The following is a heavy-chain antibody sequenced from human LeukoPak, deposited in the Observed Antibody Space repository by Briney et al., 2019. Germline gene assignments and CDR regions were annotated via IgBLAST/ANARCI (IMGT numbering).Heavy chain of an antibody. CDR2: INPSGGST. CDR1: GYTFTSYY. D-gene: IGHD7-27*01. CDR3: VRGPPHWGFDY. V-gene: IGHV1-46*01. Sequence: GASVTVSCKASGYTFTSYYMHWVRQAPGQGLEWMGIINPSGGSTSYAQKFQGRVTMTRDTFISTAYMELNNVRSEDTAVYYCVRGPPHWGFDYWGQGTLVTVSS. J-gene: IGHJ4*02.